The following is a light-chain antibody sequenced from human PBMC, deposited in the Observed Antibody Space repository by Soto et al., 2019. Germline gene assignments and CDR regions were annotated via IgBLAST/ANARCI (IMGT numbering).Light chain of an antibody. CDR3: AAWDDSLSG. Sequence: QSVLTQPPSASGTPGQRVTISCSGSSSNIGSNYVYWYQQLPGTAPKLLIYRNNQRPSGVPDRFSGSKSGTSASLAISGLRSEDEADYYCAAWDDSLSGFGTGTKVTVL. V-gene: IGLV1-47*01. CDR1: SSNIGSNY. CDR2: RNN. J-gene: IGLJ1*01.